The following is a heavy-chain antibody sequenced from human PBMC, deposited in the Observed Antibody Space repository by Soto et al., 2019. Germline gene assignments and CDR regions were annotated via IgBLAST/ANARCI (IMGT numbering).Heavy chain of an antibody. V-gene: IGHV2-5*01. CDR1: GFSLSTGAVG. D-gene: IGHD2-15*01. CDR2: VYYNDDI. J-gene: IGHJ4*02. Sequence: QITLKESGPTLVKPTQTLTLTCTFSGFSLSTGAVGVGWIRQPPGEALEWLALVYYNDDIRYSPSLKDRLTITKDTSKNQVVLTLTNMDLVDTATYFCAHGRSVVSTYFFEYWGQGTLVTVSS. CDR3: AHGRSVVSTYFFEY.